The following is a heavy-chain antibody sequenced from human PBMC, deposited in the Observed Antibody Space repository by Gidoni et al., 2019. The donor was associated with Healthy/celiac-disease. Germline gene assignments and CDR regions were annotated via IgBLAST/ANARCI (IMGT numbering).Heavy chain of an antibody. V-gene: IGHV3-9*01. J-gene: IGHJ6*02. CDR3: AKGRYYDFWSGYYPYYYYGMDV. Sequence: EVQLVESGGGLVQPGRSLRLSWAASGFTFDDYDMHWVRKAPGKGLEWVSGISWNSGSIGYADSVKGRFTISRDNAKNSLYLQMNSLRAEDTALYYCAKGRYYDFWSGYYPYYYYGMDVWGQGTTVTVSS. CDR1: GFTFDDYD. CDR2: ISWNSGSI. D-gene: IGHD3-3*01.